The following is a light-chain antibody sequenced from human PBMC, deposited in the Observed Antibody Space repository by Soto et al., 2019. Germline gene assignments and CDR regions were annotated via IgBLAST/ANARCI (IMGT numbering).Light chain of an antibody. V-gene: IGLV2-14*01. CDR1: SSDVGGYNY. J-gene: IGLJ2*01. CDR2: DVS. Sequence: QSVLTQPASVSGSPGQSITISCTGTSSDVGGYNYVSWYQQHPGKAPKFMIYDVSNRPSGVSNRFSGSKSGNTASLTISGLQAEDEADYYCSSYAGSNNFVVFGGGTKVTVL. CDR3: SSYAGSNNFVV.